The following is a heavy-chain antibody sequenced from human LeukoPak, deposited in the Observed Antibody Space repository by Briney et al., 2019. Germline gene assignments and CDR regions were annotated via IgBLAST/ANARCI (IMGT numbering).Heavy chain of an antibody. D-gene: IGHD5-18*01. J-gene: IGHJ4*02. CDR1: GSTFSCYA. CDR2: IIPIFGTA. CDR3: ARDNSGYSYGYDY. V-gene: IGHV1-69*06. Sequence: SVKVSCKASGSTFSCYAISWVRQAPGQGLEWMGRIIPIFGTANYAQKFQGRVTITADKSTSTAYMELSSLRSEDTAVYYCARDNSGYSYGYDYWGQGTLVTVSS.